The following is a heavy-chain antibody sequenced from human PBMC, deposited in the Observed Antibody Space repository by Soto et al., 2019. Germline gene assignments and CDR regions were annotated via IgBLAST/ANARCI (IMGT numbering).Heavy chain of an antibody. CDR2: IKSKTDGGTT. CDR3: SYGADYYFDY. D-gene: IGHD4-17*01. J-gene: IGHJ4*02. CDR1: GLTLTNVF. V-gene: IGHV3-15*07. Sequence: XXSLRLSCAASGLTLTNVFMHWVPQAPGKGLEWVGRIKSKTDGGTTDYAAPVRGRFTISRDDSKNTLYLQMTSLKTEDTAVYYCSYGADYYFDYWGQGTLVTVSS.